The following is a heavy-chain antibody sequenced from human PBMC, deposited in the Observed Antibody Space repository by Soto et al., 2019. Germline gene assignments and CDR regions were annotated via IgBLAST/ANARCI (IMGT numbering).Heavy chain of an antibody. D-gene: IGHD6-19*01. Sequence: GGSLRISCAASGFTFSSYAMSWVRQAPGKGLEWVSAISGSGGSTYYADSVKGRFTISRDNSKNTLYLQMNSLRAEDTAVYYCAKGEGWYLAFDIWGQGTMVTVS. V-gene: IGHV3-23*01. CDR2: ISGSGGST. CDR3: AKGEGWYLAFDI. J-gene: IGHJ3*02. CDR1: GFTFSSYA.